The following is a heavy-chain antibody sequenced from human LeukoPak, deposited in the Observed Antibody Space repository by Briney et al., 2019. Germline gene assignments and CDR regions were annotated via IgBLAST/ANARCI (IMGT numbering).Heavy chain of an antibody. V-gene: IGHV1-69*04. CDR3: ARDLPYCSSTSCQGGGAFDM. CDR1: GGTFSSYT. D-gene: IGHD2-2*01. Sequence: SVTVSCKASGGTFSSYTISWVRQAPGQGLEWMGRIFPILGIANYAQKFQGRVTITADKSTSTDYMELSSLRSEHTAVYYCARDLPYCSSTSCQGGGAFDMWGQGTRVTVS. CDR2: IFPILGIA. J-gene: IGHJ3*02.